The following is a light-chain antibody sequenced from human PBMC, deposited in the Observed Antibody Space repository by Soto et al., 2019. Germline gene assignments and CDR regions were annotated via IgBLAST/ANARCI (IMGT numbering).Light chain of an antibody. CDR3: QQYNTWSPLT. Sequence: EIVMTQSPATLSVSPGERATLSCRASQSVNHNLAWYPQHPGQAPRLLIYGASTRATGIPARFSGSGSGTEFTLTISSLQSEDVAVYYCQQYNTWSPLTFGGGTKVETK. V-gene: IGKV3-15*01. CDR2: GAS. CDR1: QSVNHN. J-gene: IGKJ4*01.